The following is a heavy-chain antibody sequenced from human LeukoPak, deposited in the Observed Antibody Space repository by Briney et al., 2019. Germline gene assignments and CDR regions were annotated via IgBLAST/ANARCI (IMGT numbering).Heavy chain of an antibody. V-gene: IGHV1-69*05. CDR2: IIPIYGTP. J-gene: IGHJ4*02. CDR1: GGTLSGYA. Sequence: GSSVKVSCKASGGTLSGYAISWVRQAPGQGLEWMGGIIPIYGTPHSAQKFQGRVTITRDTSASTAYMELSSLRSEDTAVYYCARDSGPYQSFDYWGQGTLVTVSS. CDR3: ARDSGPYQSFDY.